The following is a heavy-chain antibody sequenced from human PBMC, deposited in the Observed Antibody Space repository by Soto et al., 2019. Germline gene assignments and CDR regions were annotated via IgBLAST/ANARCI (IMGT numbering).Heavy chain of an antibody. Sequence: SETLYLTCAVSGGSISSCGYSWSWIRQPPGKGLEWIGYIYHSGSTYYNPSLKSRVTISVDRSKNQFSLKLSSVTAADTAVYYCARVPSPWGQGTLVTVS. CDR3: ARVPSP. V-gene: IGHV4-30-2*01. CDR2: IYHSGST. J-gene: IGHJ5*02. CDR1: GGSISSCGYS.